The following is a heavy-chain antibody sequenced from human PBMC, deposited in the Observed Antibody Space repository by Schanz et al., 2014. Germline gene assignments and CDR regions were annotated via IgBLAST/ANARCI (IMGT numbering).Heavy chain of an antibody. CDR2: ISGRSRTI. V-gene: IGHV3-48*01. CDR1: GFSVGNKY. J-gene: IGHJ4*02. CDR3: ARGGSGSHYRLDY. D-gene: IGHD1-26*01. Sequence: EVQLVESGGGLVQPGGSLRLSCAASGFSVGNKYMNWVRQAPGKGLEWVSYISGRSRTIYYADSMKGRFTVSRDNAENALYLQMNSLRAEDTGLYFCARGGSGSHYRLDYWGQGTLVTVSS.